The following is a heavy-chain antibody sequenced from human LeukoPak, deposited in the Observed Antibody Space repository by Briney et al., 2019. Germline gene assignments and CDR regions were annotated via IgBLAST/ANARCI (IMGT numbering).Heavy chain of an antibody. V-gene: IGHV3-21*01. CDR1: GFRFSTFG. CDR3: ARAVSTYGLDS. Sequence: GGSLRLSCAASGFRFSTFGMNWVRQAPGKGLEFVPCITSTSSSIYYADSVKGRFTISRDDAKDSLYLEMNTLEAGDTAVYYCARAVSTYGLDSWGQGTLVTVSS. CDR2: ITSTSSSI. J-gene: IGHJ4*02. D-gene: IGHD3-10*01.